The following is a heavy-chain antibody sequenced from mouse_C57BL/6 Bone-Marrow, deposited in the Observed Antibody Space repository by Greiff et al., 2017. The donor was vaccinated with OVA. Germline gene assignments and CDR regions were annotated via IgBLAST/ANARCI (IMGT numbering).Heavy chain of an antibody. D-gene: IGHD3-2*02. CDR3: ARGSGQFAY. V-gene: IGHV1-18*01. CDR1: GYTFTDYN. J-gene: IGHJ3*01. Sequence: VQLQQSGPELVKPGASVKIPCTASGYTFTDYNMAWVHQTHGKSLEWIGDIIPNNGGTFYTQKFKGKVTLTVDKSSSTAYMELRSLTSEDTAVYCCARGSGQFAYWGQGTLVTVSA. CDR2: IIPNNGGT.